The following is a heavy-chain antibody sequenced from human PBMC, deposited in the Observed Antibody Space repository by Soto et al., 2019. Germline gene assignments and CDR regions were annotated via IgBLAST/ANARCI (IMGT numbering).Heavy chain of an antibody. V-gene: IGHV5-51*01. CDR2: IYPGDSDT. CDR3: ARTSMKSRGCRHGHGGMDV. J-gene: IGHJ6*02. D-gene: IGHD5-18*01. CDR1: GYSFTSYW. Sequence: PGESLKISCKGSGYSFTSYWIGWVRQMPGKGLEWMGIIYPGDSDTRYSPSFQGQVTISADKSISTAYLQWSSLKASDTAMYYCARTSMKSRGCRHGHGGMDVGPRDHAPRLL.